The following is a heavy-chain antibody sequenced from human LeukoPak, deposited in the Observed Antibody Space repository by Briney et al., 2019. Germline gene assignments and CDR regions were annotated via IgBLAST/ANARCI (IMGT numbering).Heavy chain of an antibody. D-gene: IGHD4-17*01. CDR2: ISYDGSNK. V-gene: IGHV3-30*18. CDR1: GFTFSSYG. CDR3: AKPSTDYGDYVSWFDP. J-gene: IGHJ5*02. Sequence: GGSLRLSCAASGFTFSSYGMHWVRQAPGKGLEWVAVISYDGSNKYYADSVKGRFTISRDNSKNTLYLQMNSLRAEDMAVYYCAKPSTDYGDYVSWFDPWGQGTLVTVSS.